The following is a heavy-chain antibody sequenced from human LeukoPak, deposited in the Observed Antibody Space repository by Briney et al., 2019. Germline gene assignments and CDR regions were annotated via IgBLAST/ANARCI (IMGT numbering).Heavy chain of an antibody. CDR1: GYTFTSYG. Sequence: AASVKVSCKASGYTFTSYGISWVRQAPGQGLEWMGWISAYNGNTNYAQKLQGRVTMTTDTSTSTAYMELSSLRSEDTAVYYCARGTVAEVFEAYFQHWGQGTLVTVSS. CDR2: ISAYNGNT. CDR3: ARGTVAEVFEAYFQH. V-gene: IGHV1-18*01. D-gene: IGHD6-19*01. J-gene: IGHJ1*01.